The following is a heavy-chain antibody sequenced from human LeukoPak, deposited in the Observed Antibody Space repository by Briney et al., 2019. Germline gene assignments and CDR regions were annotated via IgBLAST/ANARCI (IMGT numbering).Heavy chain of an antibody. Sequence: PGRSLRLSCAASGFTFSSHGMHWVRQAPGKGLEWVAVIWYDGSNKYYADSVKGRFTISRDNSKNTLYLQMNSLRAEDTAVYYCAKGNWRYFDYWGQGTLVTVS. D-gene: IGHD1-1*01. CDR3: AKGNWRYFDY. CDR1: GFTFSSHG. J-gene: IGHJ4*02. CDR2: IWYDGSNK. V-gene: IGHV3-33*06.